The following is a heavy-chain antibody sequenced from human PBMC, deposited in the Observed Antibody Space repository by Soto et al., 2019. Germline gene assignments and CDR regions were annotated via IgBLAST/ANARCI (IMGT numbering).Heavy chain of an antibody. CDR2: IYYSGST. CDR3: ARAVRDYCSGGRCYAPYYGMDV. V-gene: IGHV4-31*03. J-gene: IGHJ6*02. Sequence: LSLTCTVSGGSISSGGYYWSWIRQHPGKGLEWIGYIYYSGSTYYNPSLKSRVTISVDTSKNQFSLKLSSVTAADTAVYYCARAVRDYCSGGRCYAPYYGMDVWGQGTTVTVSS. CDR1: GGSISSGGYY. D-gene: IGHD2-15*01.